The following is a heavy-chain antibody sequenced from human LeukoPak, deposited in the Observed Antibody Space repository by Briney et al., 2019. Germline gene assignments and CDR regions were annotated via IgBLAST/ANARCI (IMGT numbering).Heavy chain of an antibody. J-gene: IGHJ4*02. CDR2: IHYSGSS. CDR1: DGSVSSGTYY. CDR3: VRHISANTGYFDS. Sequence: SETLSLTCTISDGSVSSGTYYWGWLRQSPGKGLEWIGSIHYSGSSYYNPSLKSRAAIFVDTSRDQVSMALSYVTAADTALYYCVRHISANTGYFDSCGQGTLVTVSS. V-gene: IGHV4-39*01.